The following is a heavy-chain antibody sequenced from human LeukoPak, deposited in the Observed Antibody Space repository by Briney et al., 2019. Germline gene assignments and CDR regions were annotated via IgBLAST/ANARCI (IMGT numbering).Heavy chain of an antibody. CDR1: GYTFTGYD. Sequence: ASVKVSCKASGYTFTGYDMHWVRQAPGQGLQWMGWISAYNGNTNYAQKLQGRVTMTTDTSTSTAYMERRSLRSDDTAVYYCARDWWEAGGYSDYWGQGTLVTVSS. CDR3: ARDWWEAGGYSDY. J-gene: IGHJ4*02. CDR2: ISAYNGNT. D-gene: IGHD5-12*01. V-gene: IGHV1-18*04.